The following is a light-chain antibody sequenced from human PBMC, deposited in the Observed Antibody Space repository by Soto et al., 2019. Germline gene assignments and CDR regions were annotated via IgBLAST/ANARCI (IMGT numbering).Light chain of an antibody. CDR1: QSIDNY. V-gene: IGKV1-39*01. J-gene: IGKJ5*01. CDR2: AAS. CDR3: QHSSSSPPIT. Sequence: DSPLTQSPSSLSASLGDRVTISCRASQSIDNYLHWYQQKSGKAPVALIYAASVLRDGVSSRFSGRGYGTEFSATINELQPEDFATYYCQHSSSSPPITFGQGTRLDI.